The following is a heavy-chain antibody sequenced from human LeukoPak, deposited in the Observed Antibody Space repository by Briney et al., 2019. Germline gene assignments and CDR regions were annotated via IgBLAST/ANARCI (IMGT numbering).Heavy chain of an antibody. CDR1: RFRCAAHY. J-gene: IGHJ5*02. V-gene: IGHV1-46*03. Sequence: VSVKVSYKPYRFRCAAHYLHLLRQDPGQVLARLGIINPRGDRTSYAQKLQGRVTMTRDTSTSTVHMEMSSLILEDTAVYYCVRDNSRNNRAWWFDPWGQGTLVTVSS. D-gene: IGHD2/OR15-2a*01. CDR2: INPRGDRT. CDR3: VRDNSRNNRAWWFDP.